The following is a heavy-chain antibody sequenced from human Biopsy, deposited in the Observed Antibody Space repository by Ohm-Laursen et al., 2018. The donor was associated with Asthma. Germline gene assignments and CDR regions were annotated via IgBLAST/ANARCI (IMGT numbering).Heavy chain of an antibody. CDR3: ARGDSSGWSHYYFDY. CDR1: GFTVSRDH. J-gene: IGHJ4*02. Sequence: GSLRLSCAASGFTVSRDHMFWVRQAPGKGLEWVSVIYSGGTSHTADSVGGRFTISRDFSKNTLHLQMHSLRVEDTAVCYCARGDSSGWSHYYFDYWGQGTLVTVSS. V-gene: IGHV3-53*01. CDR2: IYSGGTS. D-gene: IGHD6-19*01.